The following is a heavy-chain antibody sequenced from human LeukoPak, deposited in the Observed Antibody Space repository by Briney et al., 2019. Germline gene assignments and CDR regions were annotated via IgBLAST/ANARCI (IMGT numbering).Heavy chain of an antibody. D-gene: IGHD2-2*01. V-gene: IGHV1-2*02. CDR1: GYTFTAYY. J-gene: IGHJ4*02. CDR3: ARDRAVVRAAFDY. CDR2: INPNSGGT. Sequence: SVTVSCKASGYTFTAYYMHWVRQAPGQGREWMGWINPNSGGTNYAQKFQGRVTITRDTSISTAYMELSRLRSHDTAVYYCARDRAVVRAAFDYWGQGTLVTVSS.